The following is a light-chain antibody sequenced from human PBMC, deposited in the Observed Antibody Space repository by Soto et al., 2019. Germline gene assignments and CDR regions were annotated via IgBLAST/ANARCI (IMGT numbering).Light chain of an antibody. Sequence: ETVVTQSPVTLSLSPGEGATLSCRASQSVDTNYLAWYQQKPGQAPRLLIHGTSNRASGIPDRFSGSGSGTDFTLTISRLEPEDFAVYYCQQYGNSPWTFGQGTRVEIK. J-gene: IGKJ1*01. V-gene: IGKV3-20*01. CDR1: QSVDTNY. CDR3: QQYGNSPWT. CDR2: GTS.